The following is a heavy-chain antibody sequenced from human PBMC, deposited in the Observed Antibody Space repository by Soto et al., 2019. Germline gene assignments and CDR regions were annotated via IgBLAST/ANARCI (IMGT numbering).Heavy chain of an antibody. V-gene: IGHV5-10-1*01. J-gene: IGHJ6*02. Sequence: PGESLKISCKGSGYSFTSYWISWVRQMPGKGLEWMGRIDPSDSYTNYSPSFQGHVTISADKSISTAYLQWSSLKASDTAMYYCARQYGSGSYYNPTMIYRMDVWGQGTTVTGSS. CDR1: GYSFTSYW. CDR3: ARQYGSGSYYNPTMIYRMDV. CDR2: IDPSDSYT. D-gene: IGHD3-10*01.